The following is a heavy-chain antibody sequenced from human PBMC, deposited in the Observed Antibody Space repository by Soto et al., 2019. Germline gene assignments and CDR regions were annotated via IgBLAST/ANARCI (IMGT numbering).Heavy chain of an antibody. CDR1: GGSISSGDYY. Sequence: QVQLQESGPGLVKPSQTLSLTCTVSGGSISSGDYYWSWIRQPPGKGLEWIGYINYSGSTYYNPSLKSRVTISVDTSKNQFSLKLSSVTAADTAVYYCARGAYDSSGYYPYYFDYWGQGTLFTVSS. V-gene: IGHV4-30-4*01. D-gene: IGHD3-22*01. CDR3: ARGAYDSSGYYPYYFDY. CDR2: INYSGST. J-gene: IGHJ4*02.